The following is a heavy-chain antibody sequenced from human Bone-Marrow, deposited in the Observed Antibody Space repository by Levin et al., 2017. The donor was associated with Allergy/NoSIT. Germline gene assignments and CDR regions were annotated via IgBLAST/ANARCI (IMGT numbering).Heavy chain of an antibody. CDR1: GESVSSSGFY. V-gene: IGHV4-31*02. CDR2: IYYPGNT. CDR3: ARGSVYYGSGSWIDC. D-gene: IGHD3-10*01. J-gene: IGHJ4*02. Sequence: SSETLSLTCTVSGESVSSSGFYWTWIRQYPGKGLEWIGHIYYPGNTSYNPSLKSRVSISEDRSKNQFSLKLDSVRAADTAVYYCARGSVYYGSGSWIDCWGQGTLVTVSS.